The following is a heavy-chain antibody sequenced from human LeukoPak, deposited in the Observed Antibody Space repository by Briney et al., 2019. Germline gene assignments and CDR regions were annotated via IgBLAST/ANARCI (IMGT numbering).Heavy chain of an antibody. Sequence: PGGSLRLSCAASGFAFSSYWMSWVRQAPGKGLEWVANIKQDGSEKYYVDSVKGRFTISRDNAKNSLYLQMNSLRAEDTAVYYCASMVRGVIIPDYWGQGTLVTVSS. D-gene: IGHD3-10*01. CDR1: GFAFSSYW. J-gene: IGHJ4*02. CDR2: IKQDGSEK. CDR3: ASMVRGVIIPDY. V-gene: IGHV3-7*01.